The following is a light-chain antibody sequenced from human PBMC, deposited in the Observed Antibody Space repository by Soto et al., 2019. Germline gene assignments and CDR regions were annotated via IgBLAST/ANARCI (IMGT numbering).Light chain of an antibody. CDR1: QSVGNNY. J-gene: IGKJ4*01. CDR2: DAS. V-gene: IGKV3-20*01. CDR3: QQYGRTPLT. Sequence: EIVLTQSPGTLSLSPGEGATLSCRASQSVGNNYLAWYQQKPGQAPRFLMYDASTRATGIPDRFSGCGSGTDFTLTISRLESEDFAVYYCQQYGRTPLTFGGGTKVEIK.